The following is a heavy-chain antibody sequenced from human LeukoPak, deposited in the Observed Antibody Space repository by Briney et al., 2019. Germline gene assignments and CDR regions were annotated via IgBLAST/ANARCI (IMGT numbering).Heavy chain of an antibody. V-gene: IGHV1-18*01. CDR3: ARHIVVVPAARGIYGMDV. CDR2: ISAYNGNT. J-gene: IGHJ6*02. D-gene: IGHD2-2*01. CDR1: GHTFTSYG. Sequence: ASVKVSCKASGHTFTSYGISWVRQAPGQGLEWMGWISAYNGNTNYAQKLQGRVTMTTDTSTSTAYMELRSLRSDDTAVYYCARHIVVVPAARGIYGMDVWGQGTTVTVSS.